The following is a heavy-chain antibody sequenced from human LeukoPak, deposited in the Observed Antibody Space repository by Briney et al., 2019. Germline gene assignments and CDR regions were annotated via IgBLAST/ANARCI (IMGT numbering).Heavy chain of an antibody. CDR1: GGSFSGYY. V-gene: IGHV4-34*01. CDR3: ARGRGRFRPTYFDY. CDR2: INHSGST. D-gene: IGHD1-26*01. Sequence: PSETLSLTCAVYGGSFSGYYWSWIRQPPGKGLEWIGEINHSGSTNYNPSLKSRVTISVDTSKNQFSLKLSSETAADTAVYYCARGRGRFRPTYFDYWGQGTLVTVSS. J-gene: IGHJ4*02.